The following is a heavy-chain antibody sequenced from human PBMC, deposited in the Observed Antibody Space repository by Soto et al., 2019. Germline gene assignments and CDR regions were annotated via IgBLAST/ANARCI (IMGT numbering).Heavy chain of an antibody. CDR1: GFTFSNAW. CDR3: TTGDIVVVVAATGPYYYMDV. V-gene: IGHV3-15*01. D-gene: IGHD2-15*01. Sequence: GGSLRLSCAASGFTFSNAWMSWVRQAPGKGLEWVGRIKSKTDGGTTDYAAPVKGRFTISRDDSKNTLYLQMNSLKTEDTAVYYCTTGDIVVVVAATGPYYYMDVWGKGTTVTVSS. CDR2: IKSKTDGGTT. J-gene: IGHJ6*03.